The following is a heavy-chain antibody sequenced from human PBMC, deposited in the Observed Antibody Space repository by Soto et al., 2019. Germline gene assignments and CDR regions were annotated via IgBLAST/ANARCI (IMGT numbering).Heavy chain of an antibody. CDR1: GDTFTSYY. CDR3: ARSSGGNFGIIIEGSNWFDP. D-gene: IGHD3-3*01. CDR2: IKPHGGST. V-gene: IGHV1-46*01. J-gene: IGHJ5*02. Sequence: ASVKVSCKAPGDTFTSYYLNWVRQAPGQGLEWMGVIKPHGGSTKYARKFQGRVTMTRDTSRSTVYMELRSLRSDDTAIYYCARSSGGNFGIIIEGSNWFDPWGQGTLVTVSS.